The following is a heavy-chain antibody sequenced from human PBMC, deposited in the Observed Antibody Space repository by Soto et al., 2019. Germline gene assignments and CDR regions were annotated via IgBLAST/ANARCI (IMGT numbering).Heavy chain of an antibody. J-gene: IGHJ5*02. CDR1: GFSLSNARMG. D-gene: IGHD3-10*01. V-gene: IGHV2-26*01. CDR2: IFSNDEK. Sequence: QVTLKGSGPVLVKPTETLTLTCTVSGFSLSNARMGVSWIRQPPGKALEWLAHIFSNDEKSYGTSLKSRLTISKDTSKSQVVLTMTNMDPVDTATYYCARTYGSGSYYTPLNWFDPWGQGTLVTVSS. CDR3: ARTYGSGSYYTPLNWFDP.